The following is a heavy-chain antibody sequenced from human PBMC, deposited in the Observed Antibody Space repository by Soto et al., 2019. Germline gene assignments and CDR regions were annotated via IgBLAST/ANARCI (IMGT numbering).Heavy chain of an antibody. CDR3: ARQYYFGSVMYYYYYGMDV. V-gene: IGHV5-51*01. J-gene: IGHJ6*02. CDR1: GYSFTNYW. Sequence: GESLKISCKGSGYSFTNYWIGWVRQMPGKGLEWMGIIYPGDSKTRYSPSFQGQVTISVDKSISTAYLQWTSLNVSDTAIYYCARQYYFGSVMYYYYYGMDVWGQGTTVTVSS. D-gene: IGHD3-10*01. CDR2: IYPGDSKT.